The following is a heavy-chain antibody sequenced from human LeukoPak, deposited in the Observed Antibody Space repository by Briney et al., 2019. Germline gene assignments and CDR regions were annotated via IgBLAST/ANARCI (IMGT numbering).Heavy chain of an antibody. V-gene: IGHV1-2*02. J-gene: IGHJ6*03. D-gene: IGHD2-8*01. CDR1: GYTFTGYY. Sequence: ASVKVSCKASGYTFTGYYMHWVRQAPRQGLEWMGWINPNSGGTNYAQKFQGRVTMTRDTSISTAYMELSRLRSDDTAVYYCARGVYVPDYYYYYMDVWGKGTTVTVSS. CDR2: INPNSGGT. CDR3: ARGVYVPDYYYYYMDV.